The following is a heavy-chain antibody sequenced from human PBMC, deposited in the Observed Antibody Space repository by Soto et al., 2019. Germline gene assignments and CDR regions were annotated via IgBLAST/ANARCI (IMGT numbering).Heavy chain of an antibody. CDR2: INPGDSDT. Sequence: PGESLKISCKGSGYSFSNYWIGWVRQMPGKGLEWMGIINPGDSDTRYRPSFQGQVTISADKSVNTAYLQWSSLKASDTAMYYCARRYMVRGLNTPDAFDIWGQGTMVTVSS. CDR1: GYSFSNYW. CDR3: ARRYMVRGLNTPDAFDI. D-gene: IGHD3-10*01. J-gene: IGHJ3*02. V-gene: IGHV5-51*01.